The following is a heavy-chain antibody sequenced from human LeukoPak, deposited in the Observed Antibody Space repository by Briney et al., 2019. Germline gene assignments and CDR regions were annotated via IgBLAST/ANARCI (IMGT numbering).Heavy chain of an antibody. CDR3: AREGVGMVRGGPRFDY. D-gene: IGHD3-10*01. CDR1: DGSIDSENYY. V-gene: IGHV4-39*02. J-gene: IGHJ4*02. CDR2: IYYSGAT. Sequence: RSSETLSLTCTVSDGSIDSENYYWGWIRQPPGKGLEWVGTIYYSGATYYNPSLKSRVTMSVDPPKNQFSLRLSSVTAADTAVYYCAREGVGMVRGGPRFDYWGQGTLVTVSS.